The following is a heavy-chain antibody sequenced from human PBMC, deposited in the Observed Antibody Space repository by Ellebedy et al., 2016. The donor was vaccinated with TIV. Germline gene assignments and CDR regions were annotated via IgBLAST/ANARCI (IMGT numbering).Heavy chain of an antibody. V-gene: IGHV4-39*07. Sequence: MPSETLSLTCTVSGDSISRRNLYRGWIRQAPGKGLQWIGSIYSSWNTYYNPSLESRVTMSIDTSKNQFSLKLTSVTAADTAVYYCAADRSISWYFYWGQGTLVTVSS. CDR2: IYSSWNT. J-gene: IGHJ4*02. CDR1: GDSISRRNLY. CDR3: AADRSISWYFY. D-gene: IGHD2-2*01.